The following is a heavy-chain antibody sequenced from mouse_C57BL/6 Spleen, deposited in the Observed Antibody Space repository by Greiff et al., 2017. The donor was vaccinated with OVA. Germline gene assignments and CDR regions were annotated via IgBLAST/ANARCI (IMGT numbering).Heavy chain of an antibody. CDR1: GYTFTDYN. J-gene: IGHJ4*01. CDR3: ARSGKNLLLRYYAMDY. CDR2: INPNNGGT. Sequence: VQLQQSGPELVKPGASVKIPCKASGYTFTDYNMDWVKQSHGKSLEWIGDINPNNGGTIYNQKFKGKATLTVDKSSSTAYMELRSLTSEDTAVYYCARSGKNLLLRYYAMDYWGQGTSVTVSS. V-gene: IGHV1-18*01. D-gene: IGHD1-1*01.